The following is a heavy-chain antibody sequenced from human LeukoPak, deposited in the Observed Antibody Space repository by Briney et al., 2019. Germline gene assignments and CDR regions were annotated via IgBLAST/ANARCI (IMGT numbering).Heavy chain of an antibody. J-gene: IGHJ4*02. D-gene: IGHD3-10*01. CDR3: ARQVMVRGVIIDY. Sequence: SETLSLTCTVSGGSISSYYWSWIRQPPGKGLEWIGYIYYSGSTNYNPSLKSRVTISVDTSKNQFSLKLSSVTAADTAVYYCARQVMVRGVIIDYWGQGTLVTVSS. CDR1: GGSISSYY. V-gene: IGHV4-59*08. CDR2: IYYSGST.